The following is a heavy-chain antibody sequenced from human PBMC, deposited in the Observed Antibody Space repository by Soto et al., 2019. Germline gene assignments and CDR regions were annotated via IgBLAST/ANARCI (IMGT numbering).Heavy chain of an antibody. V-gene: IGHV3-48*01. Sequence: EVQLAESGGGLVQPEGSLRLSCAASGFTFSENSMNWVRQAPGKGLEWVSYISSSGSTIYYADSVKGRFTISRDNANNSLYLQMNSLRAEDTAVYYCAREGDGYVQDYWGQGTLVTVSS. CDR2: ISSSGSTI. CDR3: AREGDGYVQDY. D-gene: IGHD5-18*01. CDR1: GFTFSENS. J-gene: IGHJ4*02.